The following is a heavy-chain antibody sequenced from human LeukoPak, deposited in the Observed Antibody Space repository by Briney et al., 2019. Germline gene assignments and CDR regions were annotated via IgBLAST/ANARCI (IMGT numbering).Heavy chain of an antibody. D-gene: IGHD2/OR15-2a*01. CDR2: IHHSGGT. J-gene: IGHJ4*02. Sequence: PSETLSLTCAVYGGSFSGHYWTWIRQSPGKGLEWIGEIHHSGGTNYKQSLNFRVTISLDTSRNQFSLKLISLTAADTAVYYCARVNRGRIDYWGQGILVTVSS. CDR1: GGSFSGHY. V-gene: IGHV4-34*01. CDR3: ARVNRGRIDY.